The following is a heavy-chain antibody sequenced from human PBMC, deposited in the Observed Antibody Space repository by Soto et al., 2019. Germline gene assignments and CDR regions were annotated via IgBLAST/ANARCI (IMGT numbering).Heavy chain of an antibody. CDR1: GSTLTELS. D-gene: IGHD3-3*01. Sequence: ASVKVSCQISGSTLTELSMHWVRQAPGKGLEWMGGFDPEDGETIYAQKFQGRVTMTEDTSTDTAYMELSSLRSEDTAVYYCATDRFITIFGVVPRAFDIWGQGTMVTVSS. CDR2: FDPEDGET. CDR3: ATDRFITIFGVVPRAFDI. J-gene: IGHJ3*02. V-gene: IGHV1-24*01.